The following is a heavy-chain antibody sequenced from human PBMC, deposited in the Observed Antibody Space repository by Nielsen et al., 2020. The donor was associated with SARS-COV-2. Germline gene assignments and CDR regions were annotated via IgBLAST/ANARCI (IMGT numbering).Heavy chain of an antibody. D-gene: IGHD7-27*01. CDR1: GFTFSSYA. Sequence: GEFLKISCAASGFTFSSYAMHWVRQAPGKGLEWVAVISYDGSNKYYVDSVKGRFTISRDNSKNTLYLQINSLRAEDTAVYYCARGNGWGSYFDYWGQGTLVTVSS. CDR3: ARGNGWGSYFDY. V-gene: IGHV3-30-3*01. J-gene: IGHJ4*02. CDR2: ISYDGSNK.